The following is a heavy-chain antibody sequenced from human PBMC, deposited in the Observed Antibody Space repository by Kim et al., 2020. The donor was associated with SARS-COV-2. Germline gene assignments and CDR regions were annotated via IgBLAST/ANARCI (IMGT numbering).Heavy chain of an antibody. CDR2: INHSGST. CDR3: AREKGAGCSGGSCYFSGDGMDV. D-gene: IGHD2-15*01. Sequence: SETLSLTCAVYGGSFSGYYWSWIRQPPGKGLEWIGEINHSGSTNYNPSLKSRVTISVDTSKNQFSLKLSSVTAADTAVYYCAREKGAGCSGGSCYFSGDGMDVWGQGTTVTVSS. V-gene: IGHV4-34*01. J-gene: IGHJ6*02. CDR1: GGSFSGYY.